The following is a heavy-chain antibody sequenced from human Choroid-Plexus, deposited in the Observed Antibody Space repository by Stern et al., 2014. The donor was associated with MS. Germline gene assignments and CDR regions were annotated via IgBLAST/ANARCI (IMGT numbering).Heavy chain of an antibody. CDR1: GFTFGNYW. V-gene: IGHV3-7*01. Sequence: EVQLVESGGGLVQPGGSLTISCTAAGFTFGNYWMTWVRQAPGKGVEWVANIKEDGTEKNYVDSVKDRFTISRDNARNSLYLQMNSLRVEDTALYYCARVYNTIYGIVTQRGSGMDVWGQGTTVIVSS. CDR3: ARVYNTIYGIVTQRGSGMDV. CDR2: IKEDGTEK. J-gene: IGHJ6*02. D-gene: IGHD3-3*01.